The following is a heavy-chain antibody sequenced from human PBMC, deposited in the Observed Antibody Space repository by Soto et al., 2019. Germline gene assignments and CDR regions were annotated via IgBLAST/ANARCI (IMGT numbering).Heavy chain of an antibody. Sequence: GGSLRLSCAASGFTFSDYYMSWIRQAPGKGLEWLSYISSSSTYTNYADSVEGRFTISRDNAKNSLYLQMNSLRAEDTAVYYCARVPYYYTSGTDYGMDVWGQGTMVTVSS. CDR2: ISSSSTYT. J-gene: IGHJ6*02. V-gene: IGHV3-11*06. D-gene: IGHD3-10*01. CDR1: GFTFSDYY. CDR3: ARVPYYYTSGTDYGMDV.